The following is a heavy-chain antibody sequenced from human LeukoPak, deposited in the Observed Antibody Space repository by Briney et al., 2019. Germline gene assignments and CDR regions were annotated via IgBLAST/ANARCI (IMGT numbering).Heavy chain of an antibody. CDR3: ARGREYYGSGSYYSFYYYYYMDV. V-gene: IGHV3-21*01. CDR1: GFTFSSYS. D-gene: IGHD3-10*01. Sequence: PGGSLRLSCAASGFTFSSYSMNWVRQAPGKGLEWVSSISSSSSYIYYADPVKGRFTISRDNAKNSLYLQMNSLRAVDTAVYYCARGREYYGSGSYYSFYYYYYMDVWGKGTTVTVSS. J-gene: IGHJ6*03. CDR2: ISSSSSYI.